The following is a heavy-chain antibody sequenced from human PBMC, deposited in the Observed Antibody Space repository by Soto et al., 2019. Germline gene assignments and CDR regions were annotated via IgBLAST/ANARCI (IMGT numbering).Heavy chain of an antibody. V-gene: IGHV1-46*01. D-gene: IGHD6-13*01. J-gene: IGHJ5*02. CDR2: INPSGGST. CDR1: GYTFTSYY. CDR3: ARDGRREVLGIAAAGPNWFDP. Sequence: QVQLVQSGAEVKKPGASVKGSCKASGYTFTSYYMHWVRQAPGQGLEWMGIINPSGGSTSYAQKFQGRVTMTRDTSTSTVYMELSSLRSEDTAVYYCARDGRREVLGIAAAGPNWFDPWGQGTLVTVSS.